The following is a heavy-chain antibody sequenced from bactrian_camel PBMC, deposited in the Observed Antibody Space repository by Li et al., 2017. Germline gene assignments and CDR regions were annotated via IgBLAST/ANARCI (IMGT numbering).Heavy chain of an antibody. J-gene: IGHJ4*01. Sequence: QLVESGGGLVQPGGSLRLSCAASGFTFSSYGMSWVRQAPGKELEWVSSITVGGEMTAYADSVKGRFTISRDNAKNTVYLQMNSLKPEDTAVHYCVRDALWLAKYYSTNDWAYWGQGTQVTVS. CDR3: VRDALWLAKYYSTNDWAY. CDR2: ITVGGEMT. D-gene: IGHD4*01. V-gene: IGHV3S40*01. CDR1: GFTFSSYG.